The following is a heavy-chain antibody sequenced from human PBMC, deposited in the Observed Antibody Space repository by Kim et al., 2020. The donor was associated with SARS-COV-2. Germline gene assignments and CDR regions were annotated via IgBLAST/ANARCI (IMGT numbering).Heavy chain of an antibody. CDR2: IYYSGST. CDR3: ARPYPLATTARAWFDP. CDR1: GGSISSSSYY. V-gene: IGHV4-39*01. D-gene: IGHD4-4*01. J-gene: IGHJ5*02. Sequence: SETLSLTCTVSGGSISSSSYYWGWIRQPPGKGLEWIGSIYYSGSTYYNPSIKSRVTISVDTSKNQFSLKLSSVTAADTAVYYCARPYPLATTARAWFDPWGQGTLVTVSS.